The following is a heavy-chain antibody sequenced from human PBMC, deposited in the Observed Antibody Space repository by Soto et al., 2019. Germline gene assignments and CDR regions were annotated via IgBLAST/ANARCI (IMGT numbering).Heavy chain of an antibody. CDR2: IYWNDDK. CDR3: AHRRGYYYDSRGAMGAFDI. CDR1: GFSLSTSGVG. D-gene: IGHD3-22*01. V-gene: IGHV2-5*01. J-gene: IGHJ3*02. Sequence: GPTLVNPTQTLTLTCTFSGFSLSTSGVGVGWIRQPPGKALEWLALIYWNDDKRYSPSLKSRLTITKDTSKNQVVLTMTNMDPVDTATYYCAHRRGYYYDSRGAMGAFDIWGQGTMVTVSS.